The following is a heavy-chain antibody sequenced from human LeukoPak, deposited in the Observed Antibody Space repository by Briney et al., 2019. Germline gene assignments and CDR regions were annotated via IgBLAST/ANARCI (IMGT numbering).Heavy chain of an antibody. J-gene: IGHJ6*03. CDR1: GFTFSSYA. CDR3: ASLRSLGYCSGGGCLHPLESMDV. CDR2: ISGGGGVT. V-gene: IGHV3-23*01. Sequence: PGGSLRLSCAASGFTFSSYAMSWVRQAPGKGLEWVSAISGGGGVTYYADSVKGRFTISRDNSKNTLYLQMNSLRAEDTAVYYCASLRSLGYCSGGGCLHPLESMDVWGKGTTVTVSS. D-gene: IGHD2-15*01.